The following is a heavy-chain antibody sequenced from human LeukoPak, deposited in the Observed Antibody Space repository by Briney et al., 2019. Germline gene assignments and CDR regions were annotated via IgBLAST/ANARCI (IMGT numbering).Heavy chain of an antibody. CDR1: GFTFSSYG. Sequence: GGSLRLSCAASGFTFSSYGMHWVRQAPGKGLEWVAVIWYDGSNKYYADSVKGRFTISRDNSKNTLYLQMNSLRAEDTAVYYCAKDLAVVVPAALDYWGQGTLVTVSS. J-gene: IGHJ4*02. V-gene: IGHV3-30*02. CDR2: IWYDGSNK. CDR3: AKDLAVVVPAALDY. D-gene: IGHD2-2*01.